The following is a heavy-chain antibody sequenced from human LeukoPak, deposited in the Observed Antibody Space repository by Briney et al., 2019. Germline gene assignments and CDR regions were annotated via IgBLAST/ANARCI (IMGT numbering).Heavy chain of an antibody. V-gene: IGHV4-4*02. CDR3: ARYSPSPRSSGYYYRRGGTFDL. Sequence: SETLSLTCAVSGGSISSSNWWSWVRQPPGKGLEWIGEIYHSGSTNYNPSLKSRVTISVDKSKNQFSLKLSSVTAADTAVYYCARYSPSPRSSGYYYRRGGTFDLWGQGTMVTVSS. J-gene: IGHJ3*01. CDR2: IYHSGST. D-gene: IGHD3-22*01. CDR1: GGSISSSNW.